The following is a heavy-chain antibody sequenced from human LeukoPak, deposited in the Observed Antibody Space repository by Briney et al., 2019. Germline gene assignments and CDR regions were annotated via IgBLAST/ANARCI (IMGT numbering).Heavy chain of an antibody. D-gene: IGHD3-10*01. CDR2: INHSGST. J-gene: IGHJ5*02. CDR3: AREYYYGSGSYYNLFDP. Sequence: PSETLSLTCAVYGGSFSSYYWSWIRQPPGKGLEWIGEINHSGSTNYNPSLKSRVTISADTSKNQFSLKLSSVTAADTAVYYCAREYYYGSGSYYNLFDPWGQGTLVTASS. CDR1: GGSFSSYY. V-gene: IGHV4-34*01.